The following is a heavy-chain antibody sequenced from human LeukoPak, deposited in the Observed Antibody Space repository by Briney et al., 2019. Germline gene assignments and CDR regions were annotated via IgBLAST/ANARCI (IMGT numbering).Heavy chain of an antibody. Sequence: ASVKVSCKVSGYSLTELSMHWVRQAPGKGLEWVGGFDPEDGETIYAQKFQGRVTMTEDASSDTAYEDLSSLRSEDTAVYYCATEVLAADSSGYYWCFDYWGQGTLVTVSS. V-gene: IGHV1-24*01. D-gene: IGHD3-22*01. CDR2: FDPEDGET. J-gene: IGHJ4*02. CDR3: ATEVLAADSSGYYWCFDY. CDR1: GYSLTELS.